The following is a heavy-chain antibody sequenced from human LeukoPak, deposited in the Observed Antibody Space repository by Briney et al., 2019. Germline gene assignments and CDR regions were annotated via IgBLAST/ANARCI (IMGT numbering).Heavy chain of an antibody. Sequence: GGSLRLSCAVSGFTFDDYAMHWVRQVPGKGLEWVSGISWNSDAIGYADSVKGRFTISRDNAKNSLYLQMNSLRAEDTAFYYCATNGGGDSGYGNFDYWGQGTLVTVSS. CDR3: ATNGGGDSGYGNFDY. J-gene: IGHJ4*02. D-gene: IGHD5-12*01. V-gene: IGHV3-9*01. CDR2: ISWNSDAI. CDR1: GFTFDDYA.